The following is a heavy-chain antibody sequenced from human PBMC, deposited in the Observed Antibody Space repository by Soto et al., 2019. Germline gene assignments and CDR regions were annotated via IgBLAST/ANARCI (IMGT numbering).Heavy chain of an antibody. CDR3: ARAGGDYRFGWFDP. J-gene: IGHJ5*02. CDR2: IYYSGST. CDR1: GGSISSPDAY. D-gene: IGHD4-17*01. Sequence: SETLSLTCTVSGGSISSPDAYGSWILQPPGKGLEWIGFIYYSGSTYYNPSLQSRFTISLDKSKNTFSLRLSYVTAADTAVYYCARAGGDYRFGWFDPWGQGTLVTVS. V-gene: IGHV4-30-4*08.